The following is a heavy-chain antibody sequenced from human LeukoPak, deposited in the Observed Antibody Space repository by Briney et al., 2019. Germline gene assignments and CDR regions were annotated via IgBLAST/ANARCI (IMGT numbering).Heavy chain of an antibody. CDR3: ARITMVRGVMNY. D-gene: IGHD3-10*01. J-gene: IGHJ4*02. CDR2: ISGSGGST. CDR1: GFTFSSYA. V-gene: IGHV3-23*01. Sequence: TGGSLRLSCAASGFTFSSYAMSWVRQAPGKGLEWVSAISGSGGSTYYADSVKGRFTISRDNAKNSLYLQMNSLRAEDTAVYYCARITMVRGVMNYWGQGTLVTVSS.